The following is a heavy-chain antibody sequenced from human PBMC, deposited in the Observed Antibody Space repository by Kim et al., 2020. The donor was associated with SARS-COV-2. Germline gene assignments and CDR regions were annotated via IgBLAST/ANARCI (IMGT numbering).Heavy chain of an antibody. CDR3: ARDGASPEGDDY. V-gene: IGHV3-21*01. CDR1: GFTFSSYS. CDR2: ISSSSSYI. J-gene: IGHJ4*02. Sequence: GGSLRLSCAASGFTFSSYSMNWVRQAPGKGLEWVSSISSSSSYIYYADSVKGRFTISRDNAKNSLYLQMNSLRAEDTAVYYCARDGASPEGDDYWGQGTLVTVSS. D-gene: IGHD2-2*01.